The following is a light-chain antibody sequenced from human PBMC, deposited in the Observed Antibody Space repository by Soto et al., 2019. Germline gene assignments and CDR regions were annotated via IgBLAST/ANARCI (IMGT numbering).Light chain of an antibody. CDR1: SSDIGGYYY. J-gene: IGLJ3*02. CDR2: QVT. V-gene: IGLV2-14*01. CDR3: GSFTTNIIWV. Sequence: QSALTQPASVSGSPGQSITISCTGTSSDIGGYYYVSWYQHHPGKAPKLMIYQVTNRPSGVSHRFSGSKSGNTASLTISGLQAEDEADYYCGSFTTNIIWVFGGGTKLTVL.